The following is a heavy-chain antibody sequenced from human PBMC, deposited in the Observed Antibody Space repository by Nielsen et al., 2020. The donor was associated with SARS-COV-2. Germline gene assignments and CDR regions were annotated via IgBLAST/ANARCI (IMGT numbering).Heavy chain of an antibody. CDR2: INAGNGNT. CDR1: GYTFTSYA. CDR3: ARDTRFLEWLFPDY. V-gene: IGHV1-3*01. D-gene: IGHD3-3*01. Sequence: SVKVSCKASGYTFTSYAMHWVRQAPGQRLEWMGWINAGNGNTKYSQKFQGRVTITRDTSASTAYMELSSLRSEDTAVYYCARDTRFLEWLFPDYWGQGTLVTVSS. J-gene: IGHJ4*02.